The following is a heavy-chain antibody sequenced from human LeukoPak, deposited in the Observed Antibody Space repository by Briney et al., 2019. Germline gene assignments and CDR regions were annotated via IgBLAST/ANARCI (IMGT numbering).Heavy chain of an antibody. CDR1: GFTFSSYG. J-gene: IGHJ6*02. D-gene: IGHD2-2*01. CDR2: ISYDGSNK. V-gene: IGHV3-30*18. Sequence: GRSLRLSCAASGFTFSSYGMHWVRQAPGKGLEWVAVISYDGSNKYYADSVKGRFTISRDNSKNTLYLQMNSLRAEDTAVYYCAKDPYSRYCSSTSCCRHYYGMDVWGQGTTVTVSS. CDR3: AKDPYSRYCSSTSCCRHYYGMDV.